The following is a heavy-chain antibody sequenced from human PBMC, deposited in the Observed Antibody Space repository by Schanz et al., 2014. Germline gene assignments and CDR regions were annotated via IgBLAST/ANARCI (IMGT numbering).Heavy chain of an antibody. Sequence: EVQLLESGGGLVQPGGSLRLSCAASGFTFDDHAMHWVRQVPGKGLEWVSGISWNSGNIAYADSVKGRFTISRDNAKNSLYLQMNSLRPEDTALYYCAKVQTHTLYGGNSCFDYWGQGTLVTVSS. V-gene: IGHV3-9*01. CDR1: GFTFDDHA. CDR2: ISWNSGNI. J-gene: IGHJ4*02. D-gene: IGHD2-21*02. CDR3: AKVQTHTLYGGNSCFDY.